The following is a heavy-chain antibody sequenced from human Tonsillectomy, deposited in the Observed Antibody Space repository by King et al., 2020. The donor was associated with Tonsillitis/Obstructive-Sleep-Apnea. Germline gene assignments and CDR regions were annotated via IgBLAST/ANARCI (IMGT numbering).Heavy chain of an antibody. CDR3: ARLSRDNFESFDY. CDR1: GYTFTSYW. Sequence: VQLVESGAEVKMPGESLKISCKGSGYTFTSYWIAWVRQMPGRGLEWMGIFYPGDSDTRYSPSSQGQVTISADKSISTAYLQWSSLKASDTAMYYCARLSRDNFESFDYWGQGTLVTVSS. D-gene: IGHD5-24*01. CDR2: FYPGDSDT. V-gene: IGHV5-51*01. J-gene: IGHJ4*02.